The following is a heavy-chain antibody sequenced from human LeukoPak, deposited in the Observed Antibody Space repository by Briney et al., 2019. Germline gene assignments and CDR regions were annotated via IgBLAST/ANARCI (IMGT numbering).Heavy chain of an antibody. CDR1: GYTFTSYG. V-gene: IGHV1-18*01. CDR2: ISAYNGNT. J-gene: IGHJ4*02. CDR3: ARDGRPGWNYAIDY. Sequence: GASVKVSCKTSGYTFTSYGISWVRQAPGQGLEWIEWISAYNGNTNYAQKVQGRVTMTTDTSTSTAYMELRSLRSDDTAVYYCARDGRPGWNYAIDYWGQGTLVTVSS. D-gene: IGHD1-7*01.